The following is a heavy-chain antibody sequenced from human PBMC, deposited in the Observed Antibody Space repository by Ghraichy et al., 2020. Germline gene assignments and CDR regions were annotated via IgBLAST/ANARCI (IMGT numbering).Heavy chain of an antibody. Sequence: SQTLSLTCAVYGGSFSGYYWSWIRQPPGKGLEWIGEINHSGSTNYNPSLKSRVTISVDTSKNQFSLKLSSVTAADTAGYYCARVLTPVTTDSWGQGTLVTVSS. D-gene: IGHD4-17*01. CDR3: ARVLTPVTTDS. CDR2: INHSGST. J-gene: IGHJ4*02. V-gene: IGHV4-34*01. CDR1: GGSFSGYY.